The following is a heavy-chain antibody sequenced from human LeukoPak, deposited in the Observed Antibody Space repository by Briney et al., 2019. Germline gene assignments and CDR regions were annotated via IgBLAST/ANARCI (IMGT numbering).Heavy chain of an antibody. CDR1: GGTFSSYA. J-gene: IGHJ4*02. Sequence: ASVKVSCKASGGTFSSYAISWVRQAPGQGLEWMGGIIPIFGTANYAQKFQGRVTITADESTSTAYVELSSPRSEDTAVYYCARDGGQTYDYVWGSYRTANFDYWGQGTLVTVSS. D-gene: IGHD3-16*02. CDR2: IIPIFGTA. V-gene: IGHV1-69*13. CDR3: ARDGGQTYDYVWGSYRTANFDY.